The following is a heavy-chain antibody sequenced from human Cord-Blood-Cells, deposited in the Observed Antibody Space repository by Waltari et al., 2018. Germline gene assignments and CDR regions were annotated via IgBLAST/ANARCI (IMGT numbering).Heavy chain of an antibody. CDR2: IIPILGIA. D-gene: IGHD7-27*01. J-gene: IGHJ3*02. Sequence: QVQLVQSGAEVKKPGSSVKVSCKASGGTFSSYAISWVRQAPGQGLEWMGRIIPILGIANYAQKFQGRVTITADKSTSTAYMELSSLRSEDTAVYYCARKYPNWGSLRGAFDIWGQGTMVTVSS. V-gene: IGHV1-69*09. CDR3: ARKYPNWGSLRGAFDI. CDR1: GGTFSSYA.